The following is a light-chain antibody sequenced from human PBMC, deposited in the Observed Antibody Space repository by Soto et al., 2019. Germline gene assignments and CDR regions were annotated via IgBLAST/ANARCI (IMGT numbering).Light chain of an antibody. CDR1: QSVSSSY. CDR2: GAS. Sequence: GWTQSPGTLSLSPGERATLSCRASQSVSSSYLAWYQQKPGQAPRLLFYGASSRATGIPDRFSGSGSGTDFTLTISRLEPEDFAVYYCQQYGISPFPFGPGTKVDI. CDR3: QQYGISPFP. J-gene: IGKJ3*01. V-gene: IGKV3-20*01.